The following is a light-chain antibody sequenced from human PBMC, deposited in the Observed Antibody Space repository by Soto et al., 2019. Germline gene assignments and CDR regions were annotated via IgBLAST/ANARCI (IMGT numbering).Light chain of an antibody. CDR2: KAS. Sequence: DIQMTQSPSTLSASVGDRVTITCRASQSISSWLAWYQQKPGKAPKLLIYKASSLESGVPSRFSGSGSGTEFTLTISSLQPDDFATYYCQQNNSYPITFGQATRLEIK. V-gene: IGKV1-5*03. CDR1: QSISSW. CDR3: QQNNSYPIT. J-gene: IGKJ5*01.